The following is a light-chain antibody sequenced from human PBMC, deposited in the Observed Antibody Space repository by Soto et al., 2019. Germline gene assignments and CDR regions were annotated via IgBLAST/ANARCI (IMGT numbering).Light chain of an antibody. CDR3: QQRSNWPPA. Sequence: EIVLTQSPATLSLSPGERASLSCRASQSVSSRLAWYQQKPGQAPRLLIYDASNRATGIPARFSGSGSGTDFTLTISSLEPEDFAVYYCQQRSNWPPAFGGGTKVDIK. CDR2: DAS. J-gene: IGKJ4*01. V-gene: IGKV3-11*01. CDR1: QSVSSR.